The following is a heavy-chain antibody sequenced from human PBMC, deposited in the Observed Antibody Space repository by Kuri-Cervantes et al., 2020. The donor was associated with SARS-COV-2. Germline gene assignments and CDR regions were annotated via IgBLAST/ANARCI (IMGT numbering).Heavy chain of an antibody. CDR2: INPNSGGT. J-gene: IGHJ6*02. D-gene: IGHD2-2*01. V-gene: IGHV1-2*04. Sequence: ASVKVSCKASGGTFSHYGVSWVRQAPGQGLEWMGWINPNSGGTNSAQEFQGWVTMTRDTSISTVYMELSRLRSHDTAVYFCARDLLDDLVVKSARRNYYYAMDVWAKGPRSPSP. CDR1: GGTFSHYG. CDR3: ARDLLDDLVVKSARRNYYYAMDV.